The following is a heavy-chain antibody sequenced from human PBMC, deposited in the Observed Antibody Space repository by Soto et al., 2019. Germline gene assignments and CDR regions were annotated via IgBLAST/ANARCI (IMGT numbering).Heavy chain of an antibody. D-gene: IGHD2-8*02. CDR1: LFPGSSYA. J-gene: IGHJ4*02. Sequence: GGYLGLSSPASLFPGSSYAMSWCQPTPEKGLKWVAGISGVGNDRYYADFVQGRFTFSSDNSRNIIYLQMNSLRADDTDTYFCARSLFLVAPDNEPFDYWGQGTLVTVSS. V-gene: IGHV3-23*01. CDR2: ISGVGNDR. CDR3: ARSLFLVAPDNEPFDY.